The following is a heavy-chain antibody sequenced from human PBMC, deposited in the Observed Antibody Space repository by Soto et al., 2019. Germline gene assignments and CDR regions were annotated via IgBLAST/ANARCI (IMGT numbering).Heavy chain of an antibody. Sequence: QVQLVESGGGVVQPGRSLRRSCAASGYTFSTFGMHWVRQSPGKGLEWVAVIWNGRNSEDYADSVKGRFTISRDNSRNTLYLQMNSLRAEDTAMYYCVTERRNYEFDYWGQGILVTVSS. V-gene: IGHV3-33*01. CDR2: IWNGRNSE. CDR3: VTERRNYEFDY. D-gene: IGHD1-7*01. J-gene: IGHJ4*02. CDR1: GYTFSTFG.